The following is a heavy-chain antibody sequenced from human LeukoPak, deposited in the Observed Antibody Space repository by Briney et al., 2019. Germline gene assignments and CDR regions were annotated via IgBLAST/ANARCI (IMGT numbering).Heavy chain of an antibody. J-gene: IGHJ4*02. CDR1: GFTFSTYW. Sequence: GGSLRLSCAASGFTFSTYWMHWVRQPPGKGLVWVSRINGDGTQTNYADSVKARFTVSRDNAKSTLYLQMNSLRADDTAVYFCIRDLRDHDYWGQGALVTVSS. V-gene: IGHV3-74*01. CDR3: IRDLRDHDY. CDR2: INGDGTQT.